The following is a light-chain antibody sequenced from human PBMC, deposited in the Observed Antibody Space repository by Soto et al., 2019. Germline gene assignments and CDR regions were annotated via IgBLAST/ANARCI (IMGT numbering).Light chain of an antibody. Sequence: EILMTQSPPTLSVSPGERATLSCRASQSVSSNLAWYQQKPGQAPGLLVYDASTRATDIPARFSGSGSGTDFTLTISSLQSEDFALYYCQQYDDWPLTFGGGTKVEIK. CDR1: QSVSSN. V-gene: IGKV3D-15*01. J-gene: IGKJ4*01. CDR3: QQYDDWPLT. CDR2: DAS.